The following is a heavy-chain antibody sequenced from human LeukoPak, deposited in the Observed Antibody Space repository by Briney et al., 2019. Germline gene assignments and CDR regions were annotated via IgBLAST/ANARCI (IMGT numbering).Heavy chain of an antibody. CDR3: AKEKTRKFDFDY. D-gene: IGHD1-1*01. J-gene: IGHJ4*02. CDR1: GITIRTYA. V-gene: IGHV3-23*01. CDR2: LSGGGGSS. Sequence: PGGSLRLSCAASGITIRTYAMSWVRQAPGKGLEWVSSLSGGGGSSYYADSVKGRFTISRDDSKNTLYLQMNSLRAEDTAVYYRAKEKTRKFDFDYWGQGTLVTVSS.